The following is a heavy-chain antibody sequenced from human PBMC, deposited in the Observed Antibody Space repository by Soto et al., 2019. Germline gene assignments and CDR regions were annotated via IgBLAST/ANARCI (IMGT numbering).Heavy chain of an antibody. CDR3: LFWTPPFDY. V-gene: IGHV3-66*01. CDR2: IHSGGNA. Sequence: EVHLVESGGDLVQPGGSLRLSCAASGFTVSNIYMRWVRQAPGKGLEWVSSIHSGGNADYADSVKGRFTISRDNSKNSLHLQMHNLRVEATAMYYCLFWTPPFDYWGQGILVTVSA. J-gene: IGHJ4*02. D-gene: IGHD3-3*01. CDR1: GFTVSNIY.